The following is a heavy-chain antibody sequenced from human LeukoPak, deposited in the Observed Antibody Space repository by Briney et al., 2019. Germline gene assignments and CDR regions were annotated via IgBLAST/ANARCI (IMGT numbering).Heavy chain of an antibody. V-gene: IGHV4-4*02. Sequence: PSGTLSLTCAVSGGSISSSNWWSWVRQPPGKGLEWIGEIYHSGTTNYNPSLKSRVTISVDTSKNQFSLKLSSVTAADTAVYYCASIMPGYSSSWYSYYFDYWGQGTLVTVSS. J-gene: IGHJ4*02. D-gene: IGHD6-13*01. CDR1: GGSISSSNW. CDR2: IYHSGTT. CDR3: ASIMPGYSSSWYSYYFDY.